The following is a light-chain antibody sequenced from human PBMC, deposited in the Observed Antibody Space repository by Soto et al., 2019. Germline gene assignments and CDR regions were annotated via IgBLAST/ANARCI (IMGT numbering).Light chain of an antibody. CDR1: QSISTH. CDR3: QQYSTFSLK. Sequence: DIQMTQSPSSLSASVGDRVTITCRASQSISTHLAWYQQKPGKAPRLLISRASSLETGVPSRFSGSGSGTEFTLTISSLQPDDSATYYCQQYSTFSLKFGQGTKVDIK. CDR2: RAS. J-gene: IGKJ1*01. V-gene: IGKV1-5*03.